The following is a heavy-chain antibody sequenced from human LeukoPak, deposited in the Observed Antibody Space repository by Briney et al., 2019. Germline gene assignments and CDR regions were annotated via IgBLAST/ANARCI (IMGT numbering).Heavy chain of an antibody. CDR1: GFTFSSAW. D-gene: IGHD4-11*01. Sequence: GGSLRLSWAASGFTFSSAWMSWVRQAPGKGLEWVGRIRNKIDGGTTDYAGPVQGRFAISRDDSKNTLYLQMNSLRIEDTAVYYCASFNSRDAFNIWGQGTMVIVSS. V-gene: IGHV3-15*01. CDR2: IRNKIDGGTT. J-gene: IGHJ3*02. CDR3: ASFNSRDAFNI.